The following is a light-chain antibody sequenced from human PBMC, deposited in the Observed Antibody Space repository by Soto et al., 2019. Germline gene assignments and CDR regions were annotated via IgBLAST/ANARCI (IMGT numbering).Light chain of an antibody. Sequence: DIQMTQSPSTLSASVGDRVTITCRASQSISSWLAWYQQKPGKAPKLLIYDASSLESGVPSRFSGSGSGTEFTLTITSLQPDDFATHYCQQYNSYPWTFGQGTKV. J-gene: IGKJ1*01. CDR1: QSISSW. V-gene: IGKV1-5*01. CDR3: QQYNSYPWT. CDR2: DAS.